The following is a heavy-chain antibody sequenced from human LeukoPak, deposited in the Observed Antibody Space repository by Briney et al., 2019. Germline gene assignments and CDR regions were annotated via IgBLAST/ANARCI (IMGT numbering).Heavy chain of an antibody. V-gene: IGHV3-74*01. Sequence: GGSLRLSCVASGFPFRFYWVHWVRQVPGKGLVWVSRINSDGGNTVYADSVKGSFTISRDNSKHTLYLQMNSLRAEDTAVYYCVRTTGWPDCWGQGTLVTVSS. CDR2: INSDGGNT. CDR3: VRTTGWPDC. CDR1: GFPFRFYW. D-gene: IGHD6-19*01. J-gene: IGHJ4*02.